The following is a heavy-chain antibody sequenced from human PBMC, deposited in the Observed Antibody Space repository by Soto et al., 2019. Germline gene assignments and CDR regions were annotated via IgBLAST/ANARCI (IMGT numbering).Heavy chain of an antibody. V-gene: IGHV4-59*01. Sequence: TSETLSLTCTVSGGSISSYYWSWIRQPPGKGLEWIGYIYYSGSTNYNPSLKSRVTISVDTSKNQFSLKLSSVTAADTAVYYCAGVKQEIEPDAFDIWGQGTMVTVSS. D-gene: IGHD3-22*01. CDR3: AGVKQEIEPDAFDI. CDR2: IYYSGST. J-gene: IGHJ3*02. CDR1: GGSISSYY.